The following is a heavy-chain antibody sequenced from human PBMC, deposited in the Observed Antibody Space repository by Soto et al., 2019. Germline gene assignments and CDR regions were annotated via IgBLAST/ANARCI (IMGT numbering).Heavy chain of an antibody. J-gene: IGHJ6*04. Sequence: GGSLRLSCAASGFTFSSYAMHWVRQAPGKGLEWVAVISYDGSNKYYADSVKGRFTISRDNSKNTLYLQMNSLRAEDTAVYYCARDSSSSWYYYGMDVWGKGTTVTVSS. CDR3: ARDSSSSWYYYGMDV. D-gene: IGHD6-13*01. CDR2: ISYDGSNK. V-gene: IGHV3-30-3*01. CDR1: GFTFSSYA.